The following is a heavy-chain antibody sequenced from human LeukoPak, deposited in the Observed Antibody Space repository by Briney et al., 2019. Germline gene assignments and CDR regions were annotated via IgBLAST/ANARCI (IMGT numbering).Heavy chain of an antibody. CDR2: INQNGNEK. D-gene: IGHD4-23*01. CDR3: ARDTHGGFDF. Sequence: GGSLRLSCAASGFILRSYWMGWVRQAPGKGLEWMASINQNGNEKYYVGSVKGRFTISRDNAKNSLSLQMNSLKAEDTAVYYCARDTHGGFDFWGQGLLVTVSS. V-gene: IGHV3-7*03. CDR1: GFILRSYW. J-gene: IGHJ4*02.